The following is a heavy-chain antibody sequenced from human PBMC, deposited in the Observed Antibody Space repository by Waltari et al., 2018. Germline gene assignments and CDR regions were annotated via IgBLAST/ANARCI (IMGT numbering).Heavy chain of an antibody. Sequence: VQLVESGGGLVHPGGSLRLSCAASGFTVSTTHMSWVRRAPGKGLEWVSIIYPAGSTYNADSVVGRFTISRDVSQNTLHLQMNNLRPEDTAVYYCSRARDEDTAMVFFDHWGQGTLVSVSS. CDR3: SRARDEDTAMVFFDH. J-gene: IGHJ4*02. D-gene: IGHD5-18*01. CDR2: IYPAGST. V-gene: IGHV3-66*02. CDR1: GFTVSTTH.